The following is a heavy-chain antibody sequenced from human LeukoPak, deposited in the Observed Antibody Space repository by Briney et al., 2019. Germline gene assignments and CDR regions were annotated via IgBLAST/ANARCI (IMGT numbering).Heavy chain of an antibody. V-gene: IGHV4-34*01. CDR1: GGSFSGYY. CDR3: ARGFRYDYVWGSYRSHFDY. J-gene: IGHJ4*02. CDR2: INHSGST. D-gene: IGHD3-16*02. Sequence: KPSETLSLTCAVYGGSFSGYYWSWICQPPGKGLEWIGEINHSGSTNYNPSLKSRVTISVDTSKNQFSLKLSSVTAADTAVYYCARGFRYDYVWGSYRSHFDYRGQGTLVTVSS.